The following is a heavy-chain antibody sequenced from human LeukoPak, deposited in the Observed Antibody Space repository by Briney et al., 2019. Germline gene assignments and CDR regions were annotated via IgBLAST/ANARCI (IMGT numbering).Heavy chain of an antibody. Sequence: GGSLRLSCAASGFTFSSYSMNWVSQAPGKGLEWVSSISSSSSYIYYADSVKGRFTISRDNAKNSLYLQMDSLRAEDTAVYYCARAGQQLAYNWFDPWGQGTLVTVSS. CDR3: ARAGQQLAYNWFDP. J-gene: IGHJ5*02. CDR2: ISSSSSYI. V-gene: IGHV3-21*01. CDR1: GFTFSSYS. D-gene: IGHD6-13*01.